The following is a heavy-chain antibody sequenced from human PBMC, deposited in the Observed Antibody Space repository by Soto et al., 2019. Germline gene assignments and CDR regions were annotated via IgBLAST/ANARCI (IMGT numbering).Heavy chain of an antibody. D-gene: IGHD6-19*01. CDR1: GFSLSSSGVG. CDR2: IYWDDDK. Sequence: QITLKESGPTLVKPTQTLTLTCTFSGFSLSSSGVGVGWIRQPPGKALEWIALIYWDDDKRYSPSLKSRVTITKDTSRNHVVLTMTNMDPVDTATYYCAHRWSSGWNKSDFDYWGQGTLVIVSS. J-gene: IGHJ4*02. CDR3: AHRWSSGWNKSDFDY. V-gene: IGHV2-5*02.